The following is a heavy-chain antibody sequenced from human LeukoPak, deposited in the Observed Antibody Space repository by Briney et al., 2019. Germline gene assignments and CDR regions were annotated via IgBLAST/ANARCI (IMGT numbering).Heavy chain of an antibody. J-gene: IGHJ4*02. CDR3: AREEYSSSSFDY. CDR1: GFTFSSYC. D-gene: IGHD6-13*01. Sequence: QPARSLRLSCAASGFTFSSYCMHWVRQAPGKGLEWVGVIWSDGSNKYYADSVKGRFTISRENSKNTLYLQMNSRRAEDTAVYYCAREEYSSSSFDYWGQGSLVTVSS. V-gene: IGHV3-33*01. CDR2: IWSDGSNK.